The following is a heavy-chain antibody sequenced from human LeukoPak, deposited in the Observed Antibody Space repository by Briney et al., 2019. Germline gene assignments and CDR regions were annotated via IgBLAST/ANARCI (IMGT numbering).Heavy chain of an antibody. V-gene: IGHV3-23*01. J-gene: IGHJ5*02. D-gene: IGHD2-2*01. CDR1: GFTFSSYG. CDR2: ISGSGGST. Sequence: GGSLRLSCAASGFTFSSYGMSWVRQAPGKGLEWVSAISGSGGSTYYADSVKGRFTISRDKNTLYLQMNSLRAEDTAVYYCAKDRHAPGRYCSSTICFPFDPWGQGTLVTVSS. CDR3: AKDRHAPGRYCSSTICFPFDP.